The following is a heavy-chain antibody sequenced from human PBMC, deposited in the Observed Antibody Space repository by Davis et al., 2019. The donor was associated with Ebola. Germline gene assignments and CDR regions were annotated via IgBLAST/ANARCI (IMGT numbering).Heavy chain of an antibody. CDR2: ISHRGSA. CDR3: TRVGAGAPTAGTFDY. J-gene: IGHJ4*02. Sequence: MPSETLSLTCAVYGASFSDFYWTWIRQSPGKGLEWIGEISHRGSANYHPSLKSRVTMSVDTSKNQFSLELTSMTAADTAVYYCTRVGAGAPTAGTFDYWGQGTLVTVSS. V-gene: IGHV4-34*01. CDR1: GASFSDFY. D-gene: IGHD6-13*01.